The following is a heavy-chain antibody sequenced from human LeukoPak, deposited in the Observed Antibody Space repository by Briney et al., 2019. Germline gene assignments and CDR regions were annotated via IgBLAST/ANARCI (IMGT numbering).Heavy chain of an antibody. CDR1: GYTFTSYR. CDR3: ARRGYCSSTSCSVAAFDI. CDR2: IYPGDSDT. D-gene: IGHD2-2*01. Sequence: GESLKISCKGSGYTFTSYRIGWVRQMPGKGLEWMGIIYPGDSDTRYSPSFQGQVTISADKSISTAYLQWSSLKASDTAMYYCARRGYCSSTSCSVAAFDIWGQGTMVTVSS. V-gene: IGHV5-51*01. J-gene: IGHJ3*02.